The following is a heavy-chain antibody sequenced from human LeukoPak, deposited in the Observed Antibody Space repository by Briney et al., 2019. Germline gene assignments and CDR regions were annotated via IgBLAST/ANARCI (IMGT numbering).Heavy chain of an antibody. V-gene: IGHV1-8*03. CDR1: GYTFTSYD. CDR3: ARGPVVVPAAILDWYFDL. CDR2: MNPNSGNT. J-gene: IGHJ2*01. Sequence: ASVKVSCKASGYTFTSYDINWVRQATGQGLEWMGWMNPNSGNTGYAQKFQGRVTITRNTSISTAYMELSSLRSEDTAVYYCARGPVVVPAAILDWYFDLWGRGTLVTVSS. D-gene: IGHD2-2*01.